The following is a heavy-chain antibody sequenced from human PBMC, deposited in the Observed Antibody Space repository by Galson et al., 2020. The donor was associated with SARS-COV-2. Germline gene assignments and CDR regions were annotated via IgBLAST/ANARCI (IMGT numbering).Heavy chain of an antibody. CDR3: ARESGDSSGTTFYYYGMDV. J-gene: IGHJ6*02. CDR2: TGNKANSYTT. V-gene: IGHV3-72*01. D-gene: IGHD3-22*01. Sequence: TGGSLRLSCAASGFTSSDHYMDWVRQAPGKGLEWVGRTGNKANSYTTEYAASVKGRFTISRDDSKNSLYLQMNSLKTEDTAVYYCARESGDSSGTTFYYYGMDVWGQGTTVTVSS. CDR1: GFTSSDHY.